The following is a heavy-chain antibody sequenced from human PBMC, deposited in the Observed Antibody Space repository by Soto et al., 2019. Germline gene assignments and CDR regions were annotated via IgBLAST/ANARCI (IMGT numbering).Heavy chain of an antibody. CDR1: GYSISSGYY. Sequence: SETLSLTCAVSGYSISSGYYWGWIRQPPGKGLEWIGSIYHSGSTYYNPSLKGRVTISVDTSKNQFSLKLSSVTAADTAVYYCARYSSGWANWFDPWGQGTLVTVSS. CDR3: ARYSSGWANWFDP. D-gene: IGHD6-19*01. CDR2: IYHSGST. J-gene: IGHJ5*02. V-gene: IGHV4-38-2*01.